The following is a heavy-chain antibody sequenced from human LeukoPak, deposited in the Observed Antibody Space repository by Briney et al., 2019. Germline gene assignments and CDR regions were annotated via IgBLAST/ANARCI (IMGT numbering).Heavy chain of an antibody. CDR2: IYTSGST. D-gene: IGHD2-15*01. CDR1: GGSISSYY. V-gene: IGHV4-4*07. CDR3: ARGAATHFTFDG. J-gene: IGHJ4*02. Sequence: PSETLSLTCTVSGGSISSYYWSRIRQPAGKGLEWIGRIYTSGSTNYNPSLKSGVTMSVDTSKNQYSLKLRSVTTAHTAVYYCARGAATHFTFDGWGQRTLVTVSS.